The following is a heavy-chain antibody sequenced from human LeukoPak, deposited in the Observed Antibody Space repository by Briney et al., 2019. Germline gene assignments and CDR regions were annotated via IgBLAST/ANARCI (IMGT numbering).Heavy chain of an antibody. V-gene: IGHV3-53*01. CDR3: AREYDWWSGYLN. J-gene: IGHJ4*02. CDR2: IYSGGST. D-gene: IGHD3-3*01. Sequence: QPGGSLRLSCAASGFTLSSNYMTWLRQAPGKGLEWVSVIYSGGSTYYPDPVKGRFTISRDLSKNKLYLQINSLHTEDPAVYYCAREYDWWSGYLNWGQGALVTVCS. CDR1: GFTLSSNY.